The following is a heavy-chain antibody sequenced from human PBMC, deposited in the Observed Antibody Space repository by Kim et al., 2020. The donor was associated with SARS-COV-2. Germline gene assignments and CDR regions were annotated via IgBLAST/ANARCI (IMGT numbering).Heavy chain of an antibody. CDR1: GFTFSSYA. V-gene: IGHV3-23*01. CDR3: AKYVAHRTPNRIAAAGSYFDY. D-gene: IGHD6-13*01. CDR2: ISGSGGST. J-gene: IGHJ4*02. Sequence: GGSLRLSCAASGFTFSSYAMSWVRQAPGKGLEWVSAISGSGGSTYYADSVKGRFTISRDNSKNTLYLQMNSLRAEDTAVYYCAKYVAHRTPNRIAAAGSYFDYWGQGTLVTVSS.